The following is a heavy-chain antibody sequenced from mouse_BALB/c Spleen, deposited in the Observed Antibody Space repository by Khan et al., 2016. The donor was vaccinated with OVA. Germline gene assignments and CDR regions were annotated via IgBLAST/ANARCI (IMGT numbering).Heavy chain of an antibody. D-gene: IGHD1-1*01. Sequence: EVELVESGGDLVKPGGSLKLSCAASGFTFSTYAMSWVRQTPDKRLEWVATISTAGDYISYPDSVKGRFTISSDHAKKTLYLQMRSRRSADTAMYYCARHNYGPFAYWGQGTLVTVSA. CDR1: GFTFSTYA. CDR2: ISTAGDYI. V-gene: IGHV5-6*01. J-gene: IGHJ3*01. CDR3: ARHNYGPFAY.